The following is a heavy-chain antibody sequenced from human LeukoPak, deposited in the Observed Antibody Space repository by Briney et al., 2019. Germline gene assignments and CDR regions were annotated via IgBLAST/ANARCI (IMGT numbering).Heavy chain of an antibody. Sequence: ASVKVSCKASGYTFTSYDIHWVRQSPGHGLEWMGIINPSGGSTSYAQKFQGRVTMTRDMSTSTVYMELSSLRSEDTAVYYCAREVDAWLHHWGQGTLVTVSS. D-gene: IGHD5-12*01. V-gene: IGHV1-46*01. CDR3: AREVDAWLHH. CDR1: GYTFTSYD. CDR2: INPSGGST. J-gene: IGHJ5*02.